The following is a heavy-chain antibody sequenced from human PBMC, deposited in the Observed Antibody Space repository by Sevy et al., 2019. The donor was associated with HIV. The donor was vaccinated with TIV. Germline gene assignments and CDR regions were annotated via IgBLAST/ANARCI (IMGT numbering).Heavy chain of an antibody. CDR2: ITRNSYEAYGGTT. CDR1: GFTFDDYA. CDR3: ARGLATADTPEYYFDY. Sequence: GGSLRLSCTTSGFTFDDYAMSWFRQAPGKGLEWVAFITRNSYEAYGGTTEYAASVKGRFIISRDDSKSIAYLRMNSLKREDTAVYYCARGLATADTPEYYFDYWGQGTLVTVSS. D-gene: IGHD5-12*01. J-gene: IGHJ4*02. V-gene: IGHV3-49*03.